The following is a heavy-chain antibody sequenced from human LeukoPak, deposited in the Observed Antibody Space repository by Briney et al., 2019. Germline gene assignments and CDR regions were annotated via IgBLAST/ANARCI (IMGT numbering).Heavy chain of an antibody. J-gene: IGHJ4*02. CDR2: IYYSGST. CDR3: ARSRSGYYGDVDY. CDR1: GGSISSDGYY. D-gene: IGHD3-3*01. V-gene: IGHV4-31*11. Sequence: PSQTLSLTCAVSGGSISSDGYYWGWIRQHPGKGLEWIEHIYYSGSTYYNPSLKSRVTISVDTSKNQFSLKLTSVTAADTAVYYCARSRSGYYGDVDYWGQGTLVTVSS.